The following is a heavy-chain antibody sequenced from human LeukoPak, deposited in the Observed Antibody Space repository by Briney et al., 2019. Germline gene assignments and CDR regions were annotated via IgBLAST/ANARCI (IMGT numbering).Heavy chain of an antibody. D-gene: IGHD2-15*01. CDR2: INSDGRST. V-gene: IGHV3-74*01. CDR1: EFTFSNYW. Sequence: GGSLRLSCAASEFTFSNYWMHWVRQAPGKGLVWVSRINSDGRSTNYADSVKGRFTISRDNAKNTLYLQMNSLRAEDTAVYYCAKDALRYCSGGSCYHFDYWGQGTLVTVSS. CDR3: AKDALRYCSGGSCYHFDY. J-gene: IGHJ4*02.